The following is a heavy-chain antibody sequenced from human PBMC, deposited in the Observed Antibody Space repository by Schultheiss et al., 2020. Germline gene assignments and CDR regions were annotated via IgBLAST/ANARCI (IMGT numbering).Heavy chain of an antibody. Sequence: GESLKISCKASGYTFTSYYMHWVRQAPGQGLEWMGIINPSGGSTSYAQKFQGRVTMTRDTSTSTVYMELSSLRSEDTAVYYCARDYRGDSSGYHNLCYFDYWGQGTLVTVSS. CDR3: ARDYRGDSSGYHNLCYFDY. D-gene: IGHD3-22*01. CDR2: INPSGGST. J-gene: IGHJ4*02. V-gene: IGHV1-46*03. CDR1: GYTFTSYY.